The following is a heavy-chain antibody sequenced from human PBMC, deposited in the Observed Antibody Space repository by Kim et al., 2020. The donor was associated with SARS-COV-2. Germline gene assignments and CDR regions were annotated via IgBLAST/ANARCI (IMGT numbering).Heavy chain of an antibody. D-gene: IGHD1-26*01. V-gene: IGHV3-21*01. CDR1: GFTFSTYS. Sequence: GGSLRLSCAASGFTFSTYSMNWVRQAPGKGLEWVSSISSSSSYIYYADSVKGRFTISRDNAKKSLYLQMNSLRAEDTAEYYCAREVSGSFCYFDYWGQGT. J-gene: IGHJ4*02. CDR2: ISSSSSYI. CDR3: AREVSGSFCYFDY.